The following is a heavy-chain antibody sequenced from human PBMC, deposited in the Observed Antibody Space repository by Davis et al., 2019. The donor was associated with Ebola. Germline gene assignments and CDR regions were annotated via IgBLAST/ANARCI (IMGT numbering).Heavy chain of an antibody. J-gene: IGHJ4*02. CDR3: ARDVY. Sequence: GESLKISCAASGFTFSSFWMSWVRQVPGKGLEWVANIKQDGSERQYVDSVKGRFTISRDDATNSLYLQMNNLRAEDTAVYYCARDVYWGQGILVTVSS. V-gene: IGHV3-7*01. CDR2: IKQDGSER. CDR1: GFTFSSFW.